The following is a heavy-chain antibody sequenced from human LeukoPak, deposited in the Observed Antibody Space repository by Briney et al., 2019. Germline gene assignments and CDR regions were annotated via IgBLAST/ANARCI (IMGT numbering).Heavy chain of an antibody. D-gene: IGHD2-15*01. CDR1: GFTFSSYG. CDR3: AKEKTPTYHNWFDP. J-gene: IGHJ5*02. V-gene: IGHV3-30*02. CDR2: IRYDGSNK. Sequence: GGSLRLSCAASGFTFSSYGMHWVRQAPGKGLEWVAFIRYDGSNKYYADSVKGRFTISRDNSKNTLYLQMNSLRAEDTAVYYCAKEKTPTYHNWFDPWGQGTLVTVSS.